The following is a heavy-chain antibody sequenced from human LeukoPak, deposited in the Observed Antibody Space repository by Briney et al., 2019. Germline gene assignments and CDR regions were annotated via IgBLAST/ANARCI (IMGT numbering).Heavy chain of an antibody. CDR2: IYYSGST. Sequence: PSETLSLTCTVSGGSISSHYWRCIPHPPRKAPEWIGYIYYSGSTNYNPSLKSRVTISVDTSKNQFSLKLSSVTAADTAVYYCARAITGTTKYYYYYMDVWGKGTTVTVSS. D-gene: IGHD1-20*01. V-gene: IGHV4-59*11. CDR1: GGSISSHY. J-gene: IGHJ6*03. CDR3: ARAITGTTKYYYYYMDV.